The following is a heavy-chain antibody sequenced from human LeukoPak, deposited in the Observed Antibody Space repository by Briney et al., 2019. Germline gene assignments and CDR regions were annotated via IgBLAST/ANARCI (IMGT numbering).Heavy chain of an antibody. J-gene: IGHJ3*02. CDR1: GFTFSSYE. V-gene: IGHV3-48*03. D-gene: IGHD3-16*01. CDR3: ARDKKITEFDM. Sequence: PGGSLRLSCAASGFTFSSYEMNWVRQAPGKGLEWVSYISSSGSTIYYADSVKGRFTISRDNAKNSLYLQMKSLRAEDTAVYYCARDKKITEFDMWGQGTMVTASS. CDR2: ISSSGSTI.